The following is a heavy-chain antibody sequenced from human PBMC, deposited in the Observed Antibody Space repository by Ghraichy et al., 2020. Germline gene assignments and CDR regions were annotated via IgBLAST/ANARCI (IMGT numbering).Heavy chain of an antibody. CDR2: ISSSSSYI. Sequence: GGSLRLSCAASGFTFSSYSMNWVRQAPGKGLEWVSSISSSSSYIYYADSVKGRFTISRDNAKNSLYLQMNSLRAEDTAVYYCARVGCTNGVCYWSFDYWGQGTLVTVSS. D-gene: IGHD2-8*01. CDR3: ARVGCTNGVCYWSFDY. CDR1: GFTFSSYS. J-gene: IGHJ4*02. V-gene: IGHV3-21*01.